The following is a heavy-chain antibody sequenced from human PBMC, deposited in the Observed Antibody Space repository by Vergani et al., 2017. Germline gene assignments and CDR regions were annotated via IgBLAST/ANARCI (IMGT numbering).Heavy chain of an antibody. CDR1: GYTFTSYG. V-gene: IGHV1-18*04. J-gene: IGHJ4*02. Sequence: QVQLVQSGAEVKKPGASVKVSCKASGYTFTSYGISWVRQAPGQGLEWMGWISAYNGNTNYAQKLQGRVTMTTDTSTSTAYMELRSLRSDDTAVYYCATAPYRFDPRLTYYFDYWGQGTLVTVSS. CDR2: ISAYNGNT. CDR3: ATAPYRFDPRLTYYFDY. D-gene: IGHD4-11*01.